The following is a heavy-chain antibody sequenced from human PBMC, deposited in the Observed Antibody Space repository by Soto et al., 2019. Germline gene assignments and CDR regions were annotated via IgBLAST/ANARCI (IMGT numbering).Heavy chain of an antibody. Sequence: GASVKVSCKASGYTFTSYGISWVRQAPGQGLEWMGWISAYNGNTNYAQKLQGRVTMTTDTSTSTAYMELRSLRSDDTAVYYCARGPFSHDILTGYREYYYYMDVWGKGTTVTVSS. CDR1: GYTFTSYG. D-gene: IGHD3-9*01. CDR2: ISAYNGNT. J-gene: IGHJ6*03. V-gene: IGHV1-18*01. CDR3: ARGPFSHDILTGYREYYYYMDV.